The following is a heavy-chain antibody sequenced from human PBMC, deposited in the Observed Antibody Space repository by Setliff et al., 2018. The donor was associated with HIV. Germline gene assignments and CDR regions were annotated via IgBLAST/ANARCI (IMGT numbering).Heavy chain of an antibody. CDR2: MVPVIGAA. V-gene: IGHV1-69*06. D-gene: IGHD1-26*01. Sequence: ASVKVSCKASGGSFSSYGINWLRQAPGQGLEWMGGMVPVIGAAQYAQKFQGRFTITADRVTSTAYMELTRLRSDDTAVYYCARLGGHDAFDIWGQGALVTVSS. CDR3: ARLGGHDAFDI. CDR1: GGSFSSYG. J-gene: IGHJ3*02.